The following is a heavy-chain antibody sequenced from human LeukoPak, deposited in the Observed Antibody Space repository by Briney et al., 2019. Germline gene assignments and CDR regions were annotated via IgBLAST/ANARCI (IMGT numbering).Heavy chain of an antibody. V-gene: IGHV1-24*01. Sequence: ASVKVSCEVSGYTLTELSMHWVRQAPGKGLEWMGGFDPEDGETIYAQKFQGRVTMTEDTSTDTAYMELSSLRSEDTAVYYCATSIVGAIPQYYFDYWGQGTLVTVSS. J-gene: IGHJ4*02. CDR1: GYTLTELS. D-gene: IGHD1-26*01. CDR2: FDPEDGET. CDR3: ATSIVGAIPQYYFDY.